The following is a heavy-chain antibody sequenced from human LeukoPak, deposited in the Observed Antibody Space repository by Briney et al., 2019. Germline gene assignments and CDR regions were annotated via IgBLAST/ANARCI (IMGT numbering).Heavy chain of an antibody. D-gene: IGHD3-10*01. CDR1: GFTFSSYS. CDR2: ISTSSSYI. CDR3: ARDHRPRHYGSGSYYYYGLDV. J-gene: IGHJ6*02. Sequence: PGGSLRLSCAASGFTFSSYSMNWVRQAPGKGLEWVSSISTSSSYIYYADSVKGRFTISRDNAKNSLYLQLNSLRAEDTAVYFCARDHRPRHYGSGSYYYYGLDVWGQGTTVTVSS. V-gene: IGHV3-21*01.